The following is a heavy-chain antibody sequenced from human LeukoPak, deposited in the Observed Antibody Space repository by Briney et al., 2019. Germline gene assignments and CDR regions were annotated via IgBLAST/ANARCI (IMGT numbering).Heavy chain of an antibody. CDR3: ARSLVVVAATRWLPVYGMDV. CDR2: IIPILGIA. Sequence: SVKVSCKASGGTFSSYAISWVRQAPGQGLEWMGRIIPILGIANYAQKFQSRVTITADKSTSTAYMELSSLRSEDTALYYCARSLVVVAATRWLPVYGMDVWGQGTTVTVSS. CDR1: GGTFSSYA. D-gene: IGHD2-15*01. V-gene: IGHV1-69*04. J-gene: IGHJ6*02.